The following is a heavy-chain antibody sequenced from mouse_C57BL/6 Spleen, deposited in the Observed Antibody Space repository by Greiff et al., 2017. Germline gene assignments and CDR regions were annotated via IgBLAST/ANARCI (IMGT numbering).Heavy chain of an antibody. CDR3: ARGGTCFDY. V-gene: IGHV1-22*01. CDR1: GYTFTDYN. Sequence: DVQLQESGPELVKPGASVKMSCKASGYTFTDYNMHWVKQSHGKSLEWIGYINPNNGGTSYNQKFKGKATLTVNKSSSTAYMELRSLTSEDSAVYYCARGGTCFDYWGQGTTLTVSS. J-gene: IGHJ2*01. CDR2: INPNNGGT. D-gene: IGHD3-3*01.